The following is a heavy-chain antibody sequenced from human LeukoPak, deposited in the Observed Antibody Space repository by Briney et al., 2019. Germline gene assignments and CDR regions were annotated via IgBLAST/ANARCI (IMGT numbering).Heavy chain of an antibody. CDR1: GFAFSSYA. V-gene: IGHV3-30-3*01. Sequence: PGRSLRLSCAASGFAFSSYAMHWVRQAPGKGLEWVAVISYDGSNKYYADSVKGRFTISRDNSKNTLYLQMNSLRAEDTAVHYCARPYSGFFAAFDIWGQGTMVTVSS. D-gene: IGHD3-10*01. CDR3: ARPYSGFFAAFDI. CDR2: ISYDGSNK. J-gene: IGHJ3*02.